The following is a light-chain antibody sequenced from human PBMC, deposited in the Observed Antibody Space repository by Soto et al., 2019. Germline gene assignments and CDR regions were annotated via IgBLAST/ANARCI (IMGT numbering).Light chain of an antibody. CDR2: DAS. J-gene: IGKJ5*01. CDR3: QQRSTSNT. CDR1: QSVSSY. V-gene: IGKV3-11*01. Sequence: EIVLTQSPATLSLSPGDRATLSCRASQSVSSYLAWYQQKPGQAPRLLIYDASNRATGIPARFSGSGSGTDFTLTISSLEPEDFAVYYFQQRSTSNTFGQGTRLEIK.